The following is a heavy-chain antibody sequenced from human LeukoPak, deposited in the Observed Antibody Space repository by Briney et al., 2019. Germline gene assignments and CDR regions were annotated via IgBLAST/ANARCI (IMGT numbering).Heavy chain of an antibody. J-gene: IGHJ4*02. CDR1: GFTFSSYG. CDR2: ISYDGNSK. D-gene: IGHD2-2*01. Sequence: PGGSMRLSCAASGFTFSSYGMHWVRQAQGRGREWVAVISYDGNSKNYVDSVKGRFTISRDNSKNTLYLQMNSLRAEDTAVYYCAKGYCSSTSCYPEAPSDYWGQGTLVTVSS. CDR3: AKGYCSSTSCYPEAPSDY. V-gene: IGHV3-30*18.